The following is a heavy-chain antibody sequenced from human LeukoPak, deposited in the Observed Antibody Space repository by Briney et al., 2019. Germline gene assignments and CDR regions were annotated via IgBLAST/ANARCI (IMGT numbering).Heavy chain of an antibody. CDR2: IKQDGSEK. J-gene: IGHJ4*02. Sequence: GGSLRLSCAASGFTFSSHWMTWVRQAPGKGLEWVAGIKQDGSEKYYVDSVKGRLTISRDNAKNSLYLQMNSLRAEDTAVYYCARDGRAWYYWGQGTLVTVSS. D-gene: IGHD1-14*01. CDR3: ARDGRAWYY. CDR1: GFTFSSHW. V-gene: IGHV3-7*01.